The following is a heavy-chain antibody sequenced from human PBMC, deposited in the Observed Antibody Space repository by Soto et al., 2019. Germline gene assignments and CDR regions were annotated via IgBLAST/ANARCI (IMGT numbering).Heavy chain of an antibody. CDR2: ISRGADDT. D-gene: IGHD6-19*01. Sequence: EVQLLESGGGLVQPGGSLRLSCAASGFTFHIYPMTWVRQTPGKGLEWVSTISRGADDTQYADSVKGRFTLTRDDSKKTLYLQLNCLRAEDTAVYYCARRGERWLPEDYWGQGTLVTVSS. CDR3: ARRGERWLPEDY. V-gene: IGHV3-23*01. J-gene: IGHJ4*02. CDR1: GFTFHIYP.